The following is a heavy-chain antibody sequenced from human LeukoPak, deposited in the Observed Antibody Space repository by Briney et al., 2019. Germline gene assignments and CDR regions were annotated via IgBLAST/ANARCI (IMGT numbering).Heavy chain of an antibody. J-gene: IGHJ4*02. V-gene: IGHV4-38-2*02. CDR1: GYSISSGYH. D-gene: IGHD3-10*01. CDR2: IYHSGST. Sequence: PSETLSLTCTVSGYSISSGYHWGWIRQPPGKGLEWIGSIYHSGSTYYNPSLKSRVTISIDTSKNQFSLNLSSVTAADTAVYYCARTRYYYNSRSYGAPYYFDYWGQGTLVTVSS. CDR3: ARTRYYYNSRSYGAPYYFDY.